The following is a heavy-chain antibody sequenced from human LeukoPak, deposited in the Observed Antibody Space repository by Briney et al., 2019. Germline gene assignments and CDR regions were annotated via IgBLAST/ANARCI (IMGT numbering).Heavy chain of an antibody. D-gene: IGHD3-22*01. J-gene: IGHJ4*02. CDR1: GFTFSSYA. CDR3: AKAEYDSSGYYLSFDC. CDR2: ISGSGGST. V-gene: IGHV3-23*01. Sequence: GGSLRLSCAASGFTFSSYAMSWVRQAPGKGLEWVSAISGSGGSTYYADSVKGRFTISRDNSKNTLYLQMNSLRAEDTAVYYCAKAEYDSSGYYLSFDCWGQGTLVTVSS.